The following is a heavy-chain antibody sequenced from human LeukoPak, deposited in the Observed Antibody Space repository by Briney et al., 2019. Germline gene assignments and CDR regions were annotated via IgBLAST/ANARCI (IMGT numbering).Heavy chain of an antibody. V-gene: IGHV1-24*01. J-gene: IGHJ4*02. CDR3: ATGYTYDYSLY. CDR2: FDPEDGAR. CDR1: GDTVTGFS. D-gene: IGHD5-18*01. Sequence: ASVKVSCKVSGDTVTGFSIHWVRQAPGHGLEWMGGFDPEDGARIFAQKFQGGVTMTEDTSTDTAYMDLSSLRSEDTAVYYCATGYTYDYSLYWGQGILVTVSS.